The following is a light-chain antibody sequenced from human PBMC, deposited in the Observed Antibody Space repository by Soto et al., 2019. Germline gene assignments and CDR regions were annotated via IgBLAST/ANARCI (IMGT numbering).Light chain of an antibody. Sequence: DMQLTQSPSFLSASVGDRVTIXCRASQGISSYLAWYQQKPGKAPELLISDASTLATGVPSRFSGSGSGTKFTLTISSLQTDDSATYFCQEYKTYAFGPGTKVDIK. V-gene: IGKV1-9*01. CDR1: QGISSY. J-gene: IGKJ2*01. CDR3: QEYKTYA. CDR2: DAS.